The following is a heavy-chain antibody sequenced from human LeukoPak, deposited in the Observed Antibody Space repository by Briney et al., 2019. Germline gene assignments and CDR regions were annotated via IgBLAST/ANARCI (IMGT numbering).Heavy chain of an antibody. CDR1: GYTFTSYY. V-gene: IGHV1-46*01. D-gene: IGHD1-26*01. CDR3: ARSGGSYRFDP. Sequence: GASVKVSCKASGYTFTSYYMHWVRQAPGQGLEWMGIINPSGGSTSYAQKFQGRVTMTRDMSTSTVYMELSSPRSEDTAVYYCARSGGSYRFDPWGQGTLVTVSS. CDR2: INPSGGST. J-gene: IGHJ5*02.